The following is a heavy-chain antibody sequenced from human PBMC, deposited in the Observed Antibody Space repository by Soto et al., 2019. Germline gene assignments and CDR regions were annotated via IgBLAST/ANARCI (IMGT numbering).Heavy chain of an antibody. CDR3: AKRGSGITGTTKSNYYYYYMDV. Sequence: PGGSLRLSCASSGFTFSSYGVHWVRQAPGKGLEWVAVIWYDGSSTYYADSVKGRFTISRDNSKNTLYLQMNSLRAEDTAVYYCAKRGSGITGTTKSNYYYYYMDVWGKGTTVTVSS. CDR2: IWYDGSST. CDR1: GFTFSSYG. J-gene: IGHJ6*03. D-gene: IGHD1-7*01. V-gene: IGHV3-33*06.